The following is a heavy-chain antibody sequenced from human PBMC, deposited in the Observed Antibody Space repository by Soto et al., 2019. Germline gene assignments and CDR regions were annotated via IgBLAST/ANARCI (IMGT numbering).Heavy chain of an antibody. CDR2: IGTAGDT. D-gene: IGHD6-19*01. V-gene: IGHV3-13*01. CDR3: AREAVAGTLNEAFDI. Sequence: EVQLVESGGGLVQPGGSLRLSCAASGFTFSSYDMHWVRQATGKGLEWVSAIGTAGDTYYPGSVKGRFTISTENAKNSLYLQMNSLRAGDTAVYYCAREAVAGTLNEAFDIWGQGTMVTVSS. J-gene: IGHJ3*02. CDR1: GFTFSSYD.